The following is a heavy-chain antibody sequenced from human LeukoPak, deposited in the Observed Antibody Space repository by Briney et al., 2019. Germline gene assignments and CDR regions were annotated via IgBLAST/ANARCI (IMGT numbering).Heavy chain of an antibody. Sequence: GASVKVSCKASGGTFSSYAISWVRQAPGQGLEWMGGIIPIFGTANYAQKFQGRVTITADESTSTAYMELSSLRSEDTAVYYCAYNGNGYLTPIDYWGQGTLVTVSS. CDR3: AYNGNGYLTPIDY. D-gene: IGHD5-18*01. CDR2: IIPIFGTA. J-gene: IGHJ4*02. V-gene: IGHV1-69*13. CDR1: GGTFSSYA.